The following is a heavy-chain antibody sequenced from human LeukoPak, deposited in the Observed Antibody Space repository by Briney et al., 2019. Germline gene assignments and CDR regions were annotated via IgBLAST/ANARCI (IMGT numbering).Heavy chain of an antibody. D-gene: IGHD5-18*01. J-gene: IGHJ5*02. CDR3: TRVMGSGSGYSYGFS. CDR2: IRSKAYGGTT. V-gene: IGHV3-49*04. Sequence: LRLSCTASGFTFGDYAMSWVRQAPGKGLEWVGFIRSKAYGGTTEYAASVKGRFTISRDDSKSIAYLQMNSLKTEDTAVYYCTRVMGSGSGYSYGFSWGQGTLVTVSS. CDR1: GFTFGDYA.